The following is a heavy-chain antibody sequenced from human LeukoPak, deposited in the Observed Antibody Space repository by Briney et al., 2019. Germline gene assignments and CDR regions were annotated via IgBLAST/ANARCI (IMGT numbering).Heavy chain of an antibody. CDR2: IYGDDET. Sequence: GGSLRLSCAASGFTITTNYMNWVRQAPGKGLEWVSVIYGDDETNYADSVKGRFTISRDNSKNTLYLQMNSLRAEDTAVYYCAKSRRITMIVVVTTTAFDIWGQGTMVTVSS. J-gene: IGHJ3*02. CDR1: GFTITTNY. CDR3: AKSRRITMIVVVTTTAFDI. V-gene: IGHV3-66*02. D-gene: IGHD3-22*01.